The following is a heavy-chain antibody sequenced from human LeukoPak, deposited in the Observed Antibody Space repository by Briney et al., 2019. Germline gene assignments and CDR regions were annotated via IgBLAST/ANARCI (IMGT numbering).Heavy chain of an antibody. CDR2: IYHSGST. CDR3: ARKGLGGDLFDY. Sequence: SQTLSLTCAVSGGSISSGGYSWSWIRQPPGKGLEWIGNIYHSGSTYYNPSLKSRVTISVDRSKNQFSLKLSSVTAADTAVYYCARKGLGGDLFDYWGQGTLVTVSS. D-gene: IGHD4-17*01. CDR1: GGSISSGGYS. J-gene: IGHJ4*02. V-gene: IGHV4-30-2*01.